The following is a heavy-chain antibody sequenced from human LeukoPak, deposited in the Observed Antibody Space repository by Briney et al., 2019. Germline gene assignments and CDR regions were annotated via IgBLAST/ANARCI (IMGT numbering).Heavy chain of an antibody. CDR3: ARSSISWLSPYY. V-gene: IGHV1-46*01. CDR2: INPSGGST. J-gene: IGHJ4*02. Sequence: GASVKVSCKASGYTFTSYYMHWVRQAPGQGLEWIGIINPSGGSTSYAQKFQGRVTMTRDTSTSTVYMELSSLRSEDTAVYYCARSSISWLSPYYWGQGTLVTVSS. CDR1: GYTFTSYY. D-gene: IGHD3-9*01.